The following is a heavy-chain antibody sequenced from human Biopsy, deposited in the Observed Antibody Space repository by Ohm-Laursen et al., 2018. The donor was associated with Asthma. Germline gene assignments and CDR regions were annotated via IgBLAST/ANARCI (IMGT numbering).Heavy chain of an antibody. Sequence: SLRLSCAAPGFTFDDYGIHWVRQIPGKGLEWVASISTASSFIYYADSVRGRFTTSRDNARNSVYLQMNSLRAEDTALYYCARIGPEWELPGREYSLHHWGEGTLVTVSS. CDR3: ARIGPEWELPGREYSLHH. V-gene: IGHV3-21*01. D-gene: IGHD1-26*01. J-gene: IGHJ1*01. CDR2: ISTASSFI. CDR1: GFTFDDYG.